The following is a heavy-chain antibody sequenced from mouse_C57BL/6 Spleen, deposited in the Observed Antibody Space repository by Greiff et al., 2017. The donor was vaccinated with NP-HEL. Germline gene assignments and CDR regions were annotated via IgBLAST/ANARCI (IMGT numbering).Heavy chain of an antibody. J-gene: IGHJ3*01. CDR3: ARIYYYGSSFFAY. V-gene: IGHV1-64*01. CDR2: IHPNSGST. D-gene: IGHD1-1*01. CDR1: GYTFTSYW. Sequence: VQLQQPGAELVKPGASVKLSCKASGYTFTSYWMHWVKQRPGQGLEWIGMIHPNSGSTNYNEKFKSKATLTVDKSSSTAYMQLSSLTSEDSAVYYCARIYYYGSSFFAYWGQGTLVTVSA.